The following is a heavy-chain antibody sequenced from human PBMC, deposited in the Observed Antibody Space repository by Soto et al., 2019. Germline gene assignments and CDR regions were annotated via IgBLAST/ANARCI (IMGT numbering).Heavy chain of an antibody. CDR2: ISYDGSNK. CDR1: GFTFSSYA. Sequence: GGSLRLSCAASGFTFSSYAMHWVRQAPGKGLEWVAVISYDGSNKYYADSVKGRFTISRDNSKNTLYLQMNSLRAEDTAVYYRARDHAIFGVVNWFDPWGQGTLVTVSS. J-gene: IGHJ5*02. D-gene: IGHD3-3*01. CDR3: ARDHAIFGVVNWFDP. V-gene: IGHV3-30-3*01.